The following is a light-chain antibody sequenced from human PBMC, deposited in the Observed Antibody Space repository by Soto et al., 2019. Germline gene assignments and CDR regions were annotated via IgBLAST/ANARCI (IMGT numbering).Light chain of an antibody. V-gene: IGKV4-1*01. J-gene: IGKJ1*01. CDR3: QQYYSTPPT. CDR1: QSVLYSSNNENY. Sequence: DIVMTQSPDSLAVSLGERATINCKSSQSVLYSSNNENYLAWYQQKPGQPPNLLIYWASTRESGVPDRFSGRGSGTDFPLTISSLQAEDVAVYYCQQYYSTPPTFGQGTKVEIK. CDR2: WAS.